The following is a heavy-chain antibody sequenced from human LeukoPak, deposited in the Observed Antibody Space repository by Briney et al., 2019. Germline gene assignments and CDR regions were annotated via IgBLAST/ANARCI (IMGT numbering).Heavy chain of an antibody. CDR3: ARVRNSGFRYVDS. CDR2: INPNSGDT. J-gene: IGHJ4*02. CDR1: GYTFTGYY. Sequence: ASVKVSCKASGYTFTGYYMHWVRQAPGQGLEWMGWINPNSGDTNYAQKFQGRVTMTRDTSISAAYMELSSLRSDDTAVYYCARVRNSGFRYVDSWGQGTLVTVSS. V-gene: IGHV1-2*02. D-gene: IGHD5-12*01.